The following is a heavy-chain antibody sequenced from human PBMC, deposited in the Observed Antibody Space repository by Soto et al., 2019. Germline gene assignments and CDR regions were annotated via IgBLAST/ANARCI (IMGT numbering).Heavy chain of an antibody. V-gene: IGHV4-59*01. Sequence: SETLSLTCTVSGGSISSYYWSWIRQPPGKGLEWIGYIYYSGSTNYNPSLKSRVTISVDTSKNQFSLKLSSVTAADTAVYYCARDLGYYEFWSGYKGVNNWFDPWGQGTLVTVSS. CDR3: ARDLGYYEFWSGYKGVNNWFDP. J-gene: IGHJ5*02. CDR1: GGSISSYY. D-gene: IGHD3-3*01. CDR2: IYYSGST.